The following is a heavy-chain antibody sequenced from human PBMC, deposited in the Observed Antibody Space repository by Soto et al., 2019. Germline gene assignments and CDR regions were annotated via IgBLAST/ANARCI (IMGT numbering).Heavy chain of an antibody. V-gene: IGHV3-53*01. CDR2: IYSGGYT. J-gene: IGHJ4*02. CDR1: GFTVSNNY. D-gene: IGHD2-15*01. Sequence: EVQLVESGGGLIQPGGSLRLSCAVSGFTVSNNYMSWVRQAPGKGLEGVSVIYSGGYTAYGDSVKGRFTISRDNSKKPLITQIKSRGANHTAVDFVGTPPGGGGYWGQGTLVTVSS. CDR3: GTPPGGGGY.